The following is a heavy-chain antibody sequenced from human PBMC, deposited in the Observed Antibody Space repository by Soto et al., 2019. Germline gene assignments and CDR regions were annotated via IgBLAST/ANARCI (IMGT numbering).Heavy chain of an antibody. V-gene: IGHV3-30-3*01. CDR3: ARGLVSVLVPAATPNWFDP. J-gene: IGHJ5*02. D-gene: IGHD2-2*01. CDR1: GFTFSSYA. Sequence: QVQLVESGGGVVQPGRSLRLSCAASGFTFSSYAMHWVRQAPGKGLEWVAVISYDGSNKYYADSVKGRFTISRDNSKKXLXQQMNSLRAEDTAVYYCARGLVSVLVPAATPNWFDPWGQGTLVTVSS. CDR2: ISYDGSNK.